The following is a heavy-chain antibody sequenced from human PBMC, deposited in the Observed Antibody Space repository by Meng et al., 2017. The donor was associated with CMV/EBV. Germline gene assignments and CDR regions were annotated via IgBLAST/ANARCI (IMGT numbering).Heavy chain of an antibody. CDR3: AREGFDY. J-gene: IGHJ4*02. CDR1: GYTFSSYG. Sequence: QVQLVQSGAELKKPGTSVNVSCNASGYTFSSYGIRWVRQDPGQGLELMGWISAYNGNTNYAQKLQGRVTMTTDTSTSTAYMELRSLRSDDMAVYYCAREGFDYWGQGTLVTVSS. CDR2: ISAYNGNT. V-gene: IGHV1-18*03.